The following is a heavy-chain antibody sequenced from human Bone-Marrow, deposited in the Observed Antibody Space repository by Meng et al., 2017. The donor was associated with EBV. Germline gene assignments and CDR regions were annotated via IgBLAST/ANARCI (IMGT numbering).Heavy chain of an antibody. J-gene: IGHJ5*02. Sequence: QVQLVASGGGWVKAGGSLRLSWAAAGFSFSDYYMTWIRQTPGKGLELVSYIFNNVGSTYYADSVKGRFTISRDNARNSLYLHMNSLGVDDTAVYYCARCIGFGSSSAWFDPWGQGTLVTVSS. CDR3: ARCIGFGSSSAWFDP. V-gene: IGHV3-11*01. CDR2: IFNNVGST. CDR1: GFSFSDYY. D-gene: IGHD6-6*01.